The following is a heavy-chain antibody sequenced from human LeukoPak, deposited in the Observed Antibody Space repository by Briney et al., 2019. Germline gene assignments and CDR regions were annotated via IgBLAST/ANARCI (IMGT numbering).Heavy chain of an antibody. V-gene: IGHV1-46*01. Sequence: ASVKVSCKASGYTFASYHMHWVRQAPGQGLEWMGIINPSGGTTNYAQKFRGRVTMTRDMSTSTVYMELSRLRSDDTAVYYCARGGTHGPPRDYWGQGTLVTVSS. D-gene: IGHD3-16*01. CDR1: GYTFASYH. CDR2: INPSGGTT. J-gene: IGHJ4*02. CDR3: ARGGTHGPPRDY.